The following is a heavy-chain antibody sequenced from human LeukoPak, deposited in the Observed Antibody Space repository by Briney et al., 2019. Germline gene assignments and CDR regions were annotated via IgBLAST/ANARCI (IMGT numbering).Heavy chain of an antibody. CDR3: ARRDRYCSSTSCYGHRFDP. D-gene: IGHD2-2*01. CDR2: IYYSGST. Sequence: SETLSLTCTVSGGSISSSSYYWGWIRQPPGKGLEWIGSIYYSGSTYYNPSLKSRHTMSVDTSKNQFSLKLSSVTAADTAVYYCARRDRYCSSTSCYGHRFDPWGQGTLVTVSS. V-gene: IGHV4-39*01. CDR1: GGSISSSSYY. J-gene: IGHJ5*02.